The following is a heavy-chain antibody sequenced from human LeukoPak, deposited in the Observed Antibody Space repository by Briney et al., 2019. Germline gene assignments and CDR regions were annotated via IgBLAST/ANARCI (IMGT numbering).Heavy chain of an antibody. CDR1: GGSISSSSYY. Sequence: KSSETLSLTCTVSGGSISSSSYYWGWIRQPPGKGLEWIGSIYYSGSTYYNPSLKSRVTISVDTSKNQFSLKLSSVTAADTAVYYCARDYGWFDPWGQGTLVTVSS. D-gene: IGHD4-17*01. V-gene: IGHV4-39*02. CDR3: ARDYGWFDP. J-gene: IGHJ5*02. CDR2: IYYSGST.